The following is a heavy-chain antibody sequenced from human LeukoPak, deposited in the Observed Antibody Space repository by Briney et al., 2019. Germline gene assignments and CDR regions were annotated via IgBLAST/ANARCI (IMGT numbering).Heavy chain of an antibody. Sequence: GGSLRLSCAASRFTFSSYGMSWVRQAPGKGLEWVSAISGSGGRTYYADSVKGRFTISRDNSKNTLYLQMNSLRADDTAVYYCAKDAVTALAGYYYYMDVWGKGTMVTVSS. CDR1: RFTFSSYG. CDR2: ISGSGGRT. D-gene: IGHD6-19*01. CDR3: AKDAVTALAGYYYYMDV. J-gene: IGHJ6*03. V-gene: IGHV3-23*01.